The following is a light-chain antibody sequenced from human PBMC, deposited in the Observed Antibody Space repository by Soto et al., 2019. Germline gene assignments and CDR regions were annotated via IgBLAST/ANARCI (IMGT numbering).Light chain of an antibody. V-gene: IGKV1-5*01. CDR2: DAS. Sequence: DIQMTQSPSTLSASVGDRVTVTCRASQSITSWLAWYQQKPGKAPKLLIYDASSLETEVPSRFGGRGSGTEFTLTISGLQPDDFATYYCQQYNSYPFTFGPGTTVDI. CDR1: QSITSW. J-gene: IGKJ3*01. CDR3: QQYNSYPFT.